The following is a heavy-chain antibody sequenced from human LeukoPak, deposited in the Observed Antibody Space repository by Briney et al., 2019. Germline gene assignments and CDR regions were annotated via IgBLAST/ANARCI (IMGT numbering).Heavy chain of an antibody. J-gene: IGHJ4*02. V-gene: IGHV4-34*01. CDR3: ARGRRGQWLRLISNYFDY. CDR1: GGSFSGYY. CDR2: INHSGST. D-gene: IGHD5-12*01. Sequence: SETLSLTCAVYGGSFSGYYWSWIRQPPGKGLEWIGEINHSGSTNYNPFLKSRVTISVDTSKNQFSLKLSSVTAADTAVYYCARGRRGQWLRLISNYFDYWGQGTLVTVSS.